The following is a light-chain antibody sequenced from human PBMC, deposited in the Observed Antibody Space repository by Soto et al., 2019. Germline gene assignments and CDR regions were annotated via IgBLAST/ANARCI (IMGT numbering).Light chain of an antibody. CDR2: GDS. CDR3: QVWDSSSDHYD. J-gene: IGLJ1*01. CDR1: NIGSKS. V-gene: IGLV3-21*02. Sequence: YELTQPPSVSVAPGQTARSTWGGNNIGSKSVHWYQQKPGQAPVLVVYGDSDRPSGIPERFSGSNSGNTATLTISRVEAGDEADYYCQVWDSSSDHYDFGTGTKVTVL.